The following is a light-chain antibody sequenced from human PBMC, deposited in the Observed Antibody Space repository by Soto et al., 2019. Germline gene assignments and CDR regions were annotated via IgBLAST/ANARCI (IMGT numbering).Light chain of an antibody. CDR2: GAS. CDR1: QSVSSN. V-gene: IGKV3-15*01. Sequence: EIVMAQSPATLSVSPGERATLCCRASQSVSSNLAWYQQKPGQAPRLLIYGASTRATGIPARISGSGSGTEFTLTITSLQSEDFAVYYCQQYNKWRTFGQGTKVDI. CDR3: QQYNKWRT. J-gene: IGKJ1*01.